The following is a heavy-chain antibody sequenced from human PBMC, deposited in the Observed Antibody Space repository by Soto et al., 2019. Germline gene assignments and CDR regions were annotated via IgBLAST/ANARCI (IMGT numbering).Heavy chain of an antibody. J-gene: IGHJ5*02. V-gene: IGHV1-69*01. CDR2: IIPIFGTA. Sequence: QVQLVQSGAEVKKPGSSVKVSCKASGGTFSSYAISWVRQAPGQGLEWMGGIIPIFGTANYAQKFQGRVTITADESTSTAFMELSSLRSEDTAVYYCARDQGLGDGYNYWFDPWGQGTLVTVSS. D-gene: IGHD5-12*01. CDR1: GGTFSSYA. CDR3: ARDQGLGDGYNYWFDP.